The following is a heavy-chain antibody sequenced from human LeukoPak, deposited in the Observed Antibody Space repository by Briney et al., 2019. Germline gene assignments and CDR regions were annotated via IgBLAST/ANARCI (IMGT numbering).Heavy chain of an antibody. CDR3: ARGRGGGYFDF. D-gene: IGHD2-15*01. J-gene: IGHJ4*02. CDR2: ITPNSGGT. V-gene: IGHV1-2*02. Sequence: GASVKVSCKASGYTFTTYNIHWVRQAPGQGLEWMGWITPNSGGTNYAQKFQGRVTMTRDTSISTAYMELSRLRSGDTAAYSCARGRGGGYFDFWGQETLVTVSS. CDR1: GYTFTTYN.